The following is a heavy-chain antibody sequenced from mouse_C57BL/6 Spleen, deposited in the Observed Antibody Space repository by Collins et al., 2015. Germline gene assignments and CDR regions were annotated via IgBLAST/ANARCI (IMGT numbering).Heavy chain of an antibody. V-gene: IGHV1-64*01. CDR3: ARRDYYGSSYIDY. J-gene: IGHJ2*01. D-gene: IGHD1-1*01. Sequence: HWVKQRPGQGLEWIGMIHPNSGSTNYNEKFKSKATLTVDKSSSTAYMQLSSLTSEDSAVYYCARRDYYGSSYIDYWGQGTTLTVSS. CDR2: IHPNSGST.